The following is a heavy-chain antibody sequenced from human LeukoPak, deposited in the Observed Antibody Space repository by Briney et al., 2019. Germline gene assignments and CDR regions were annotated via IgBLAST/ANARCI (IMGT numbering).Heavy chain of an antibody. CDR1: GGSISNSSYY. Sequence: SETLSLTCTVSGGSISNSSYYWGWIRQPPGKGVEWIGSIYYSGSTYYNPSLKSRVTISVDTSKNQFSLKLSSVTAADTAVYYCARLVGTTGTTRYYYYGMDVWGQGTTVTVSS. D-gene: IGHD1-1*01. J-gene: IGHJ6*02. V-gene: IGHV4-39*01. CDR2: IYYSGST. CDR3: ARLVGTTGTTRYYYYGMDV.